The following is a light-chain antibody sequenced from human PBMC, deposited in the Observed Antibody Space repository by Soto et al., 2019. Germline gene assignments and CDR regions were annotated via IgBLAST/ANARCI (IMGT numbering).Light chain of an antibody. V-gene: IGKV3-11*01. Sequence: EIVLTQSPATLSLSPGERATLSCRASQSVSSYLAWYQQKPGQAPRLLIYDASNRATGIPARCSGSGSGTDFTLTISSLDPEDFAVYYCQQRFNWPITFGQGTRLEIK. CDR2: DAS. CDR3: QQRFNWPIT. CDR1: QSVSSY. J-gene: IGKJ5*01.